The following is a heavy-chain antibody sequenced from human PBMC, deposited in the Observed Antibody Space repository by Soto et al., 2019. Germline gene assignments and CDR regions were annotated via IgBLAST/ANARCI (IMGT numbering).Heavy chain of an antibody. Sequence: QVQLLQSGAELKKPGASVKVSCKASGYIFTGYYMHWVRQAPGQGLEWMGWINPNSVDTNYTQKFQGWVTMTRDTSISTAYMELSRLRSDDTAVYYCATSRISIAVAGETEYYFDYWGQGTLVTVSS. CDR3: ATSRISIAVAGETEYYFDY. J-gene: IGHJ4*02. CDR2: INPNSVDT. CDR1: GYIFTGYY. D-gene: IGHD6-19*01. V-gene: IGHV1-2*04.